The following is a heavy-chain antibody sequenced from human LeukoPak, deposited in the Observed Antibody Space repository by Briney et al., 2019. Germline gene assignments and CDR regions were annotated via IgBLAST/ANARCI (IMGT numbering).Heavy chain of an antibody. J-gene: IGHJ4*02. CDR2: ISGSGTTT. CDR1: GFPFTSHA. D-gene: IGHD3-22*01. CDR3: ARLIYYYDSSGYYVFDY. Sequence: GGSLRLSCTASGFPFTSHAMTWVRQAPGKGLEWLSSISGSGTTTYYAESVRGRLTISRDNSKNTLYLQMNSLRAEDTAVYYCARLIYYYDSSGYYVFDYWGQGTLVTVSS. V-gene: IGHV3-23*01.